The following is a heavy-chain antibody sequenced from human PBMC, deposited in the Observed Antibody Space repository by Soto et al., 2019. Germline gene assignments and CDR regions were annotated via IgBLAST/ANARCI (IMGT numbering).Heavy chain of an antibody. V-gene: IGHV3-30-3*01. CDR2: ISYDASNK. Sequence: QVQLVESGGGVVQPERSLRLSCAASGFTFRTYAMHWVRQAPGKGLEWVAVISYDASNKDYADSVKGRFTISRDNSKNTLYLQMNSLRPEDTAVYYCGRDPDSWTTAGMDVWGQGTTVTVSS. D-gene: IGHD4-17*01. CDR3: GRDPDSWTTAGMDV. J-gene: IGHJ6*02. CDR1: GFTFRTYA.